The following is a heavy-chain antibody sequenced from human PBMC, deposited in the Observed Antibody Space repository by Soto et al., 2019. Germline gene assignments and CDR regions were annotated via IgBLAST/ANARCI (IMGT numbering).Heavy chain of an antibody. CDR2: ISWNSGSI. CDR1: GFTFDDYA. CDR3: AKDWGVPAAILGYYYGMDV. J-gene: IGHJ6*02. D-gene: IGHD2-2*01. V-gene: IGHV3-9*01. Sequence: PGGSLRLSCAASGFTFDDYAMHWVRQAPGKGLEWVSGISWNSGSIGYADSVKGRFTISRDNAKNSLYLQMNSLRAEDTALYYCAKDWGVPAAILGYYYGMDVWGQGTTVTGSS.